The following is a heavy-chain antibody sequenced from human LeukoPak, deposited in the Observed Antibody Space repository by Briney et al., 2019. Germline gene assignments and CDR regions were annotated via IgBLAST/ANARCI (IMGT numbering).Heavy chain of an antibody. CDR1: GFTFSRSW. CDR2: INQDGSVK. D-gene: IGHD3-16*01. Sequence: PGESLRLSCAASGFTFSRSWVTWVGQAPGQGLEWVASINQDGSVKHYMDSVKGRFTISRDNSNNSLFLQMNSLRAEDTAVYYCAKLLGDVTTFDYWGQGTLVTVSS. CDR3: AKLLGDVTTFDY. V-gene: IGHV3-7*01. J-gene: IGHJ4*02.